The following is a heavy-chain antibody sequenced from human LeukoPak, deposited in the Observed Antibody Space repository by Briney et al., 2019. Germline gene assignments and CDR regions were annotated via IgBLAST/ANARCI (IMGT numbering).Heavy chain of an antibody. CDR3: AKRRYDSSGQTYYFDY. V-gene: IGHV3-30*04. CDR1: GFTFSSYA. Sequence: PGGSLRLSCAASGFTFSSYAMHWVRQAPGEGLEWVAVISYDGSNKYYADSVKGRFTISRDNSKNTLYLQMNSLRAEDTAVYYCAKRRYDSSGQTYYFDYWGQGTLVTVSS. CDR2: ISYDGSNK. J-gene: IGHJ4*02. D-gene: IGHD3-22*01.